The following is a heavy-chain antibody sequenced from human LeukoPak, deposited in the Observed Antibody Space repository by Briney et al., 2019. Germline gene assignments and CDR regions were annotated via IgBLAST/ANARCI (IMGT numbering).Heavy chain of an antibody. CDR2: INPNSGGT. D-gene: IGHD3-10*01. J-gene: IGHJ6*02. V-gene: IGHV1-2*02. CDR1: GYTFTGYY. CDR3: ARGRPYYLFTYGMDV. Sequence: ASVKVSCKASGYTFTGYYMHWVRQAPGQGLEWMGWINPNSGGTNYVQKFQGRVTMTRDTSISTAYMELSRLRSDDTAVYYCARGRPYYLFTYGMDVWGQGTTVTVSS.